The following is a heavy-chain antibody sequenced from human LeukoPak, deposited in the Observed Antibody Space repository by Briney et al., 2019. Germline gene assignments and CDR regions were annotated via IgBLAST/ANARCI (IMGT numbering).Heavy chain of an antibody. D-gene: IGHD3-10*01. V-gene: IGHV1-46*01. CDR1: GYTFTSYY. J-gene: IGHJ4*02. CDR2: INPSGGST. Sequence: ASVKVSCKASGYTFTSYYMHWVRQAPGQGLEWMGIINPSGGSTSYAQKFQGRVTMTRDTSTSTVYMELSSLRSEDTAVYYCARNRGGGYYGSGSYSFGFDYWGQGTLVTVSS. CDR3: ARNRGGGYYGSGSYSFGFDY.